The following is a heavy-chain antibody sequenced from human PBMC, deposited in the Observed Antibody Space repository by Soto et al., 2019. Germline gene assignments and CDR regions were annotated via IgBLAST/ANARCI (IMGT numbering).Heavy chain of an antibody. J-gene: IGHJ6*02. CDR2: IIPIFGTA. Sequence: SVKVSCKASGGTFSSYAISWVRQAPGQGLEWMGGIIPIFGTADYAQKFQGRVTITADESTSTAYMELSSLRSEDTAVYYCSSTPTTGDYYYYGMDVWGQGTTVTVSS. V-gene: IGHV1-69*13. CDR1: GGTFSSYA. D-gene: IGHD1-1*01. CDR3: SSTPTTGDYYYYGMDV.